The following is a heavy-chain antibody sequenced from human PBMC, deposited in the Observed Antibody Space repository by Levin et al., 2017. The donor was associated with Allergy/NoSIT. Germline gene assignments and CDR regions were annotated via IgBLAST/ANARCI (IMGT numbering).Heavy chain of an antibody. CDR2: ISKSGANT. J-gene: IGHJ4*02. Sequence: GGSLRLSCAASGFTFSSYDMSWVRQAPGKGLQWVSVISKSGANTFYADSVKGRFTISRDNSKNTLSLQMNSLRAEDMAVYYCARGSLYNSGGRSFDHWGQGTLVTVSS. CDR1: GFTFSSYD. D-gene: IGHD6-19*01. V-gene: IGHV3-23*01. CDR3: ARGSLYNSGGRSFDH.